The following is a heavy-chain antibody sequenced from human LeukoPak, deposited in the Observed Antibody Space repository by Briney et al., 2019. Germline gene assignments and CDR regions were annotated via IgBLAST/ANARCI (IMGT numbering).Heavy chain of an antibody. Sequence: ASVKVTCKASGYSFCSKSMHWVRQAPGQGLEWMAIVDPRGASTANARKFQGRVTVTMDTSTSTVYMELSSLTSEDTAVYYCARDGSWSFDYWGQGTLVTVSS. J-gene: IGHJ4*02. CDR3: ARDGSWSFDY. D-gene: IGHD6-13*01. CDR1: GYSFCSKS. CDR2: VDPRGAST. V-gene: IGHV1-46*01.